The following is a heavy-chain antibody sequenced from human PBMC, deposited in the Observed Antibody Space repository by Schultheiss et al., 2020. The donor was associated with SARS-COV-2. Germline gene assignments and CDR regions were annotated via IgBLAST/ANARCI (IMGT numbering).Heavy chain of an antibody. CDR3: ARGGSGSPNAFDI. Sequence: ASVKVSCKASGYTFTSYDINWVRQATGQGLEWMGWMNPNSGNTGYAQKFQGRVTMTTDTSTSTAYMELRSLRSDDTAVYYCARGGSGSPNAFDIWGQGTMVTVSS. J-gene: IGHJ3*02. D-gene: IGHD3-10*01. CDR1: GYTFTSYD. CDR2: MNPNSGNT. V-gene: IGHV1-8*01.